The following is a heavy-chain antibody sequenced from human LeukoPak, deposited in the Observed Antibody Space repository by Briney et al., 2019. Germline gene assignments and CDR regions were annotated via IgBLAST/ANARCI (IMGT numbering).Heavy chain of an antibody. CDR1: GYTFTGYY. D-gene: IGHD2-2*01. V-gene: IGHV1-2*02. CDR3: ARDRGGSTSRLDY. Sequence: GASVKVSCKASGYTFTGYYMHWVRQAPGQGLEWMGWINPNSGGTSYAQKFQGRVTMTRDTSTSTVYMELSSLRSEDTAVYYCARDRGGSTSRLDYWGQGTLVTVSS. J-gene: IGHJ4*02. CDR2: INPNSGGT.